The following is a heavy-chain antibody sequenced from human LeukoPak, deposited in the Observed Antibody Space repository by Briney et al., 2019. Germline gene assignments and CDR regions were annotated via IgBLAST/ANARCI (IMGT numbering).Heavy chain of an antibody. CDR3: ARERGGHRAEWFGELFSSLGWFDP. V-gene: IGHV3-20*04. D-gene: IGHD3-10*01. J-gene: IGHJ5*02. Sequence: GGSLRLSCAASGFTFDDYGMSWVRQAPGKGLEWVPGVNWNGGSTGYADSVKGRFTISRDNAKNSLYLQMNSLRAEDTAVYYCARERGGHRAEWFGELFSSLGWFDPWGQGTLVTVSS. CDR1: GFTFDDYG. CDR2: VNWNGGST.